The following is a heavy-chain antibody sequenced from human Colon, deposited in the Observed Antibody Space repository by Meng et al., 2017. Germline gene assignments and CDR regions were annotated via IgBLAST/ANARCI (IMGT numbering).Heavy chain of an antibody. J-gene: IGHJ4*02. CDR2: TYYRSKWYN. D-gene: IGHD6-19*01. V-gene: IGHV6-1*01. Sequence: AQLPPPGPGLVKPPPTLSPPCAISGDSVSSNSAAWNGIRQSPARGLEWLGRTYYRSKWYNGYAVSVKSRITINPDTSKNQFSLQLNSVTPEDTAMYYCARSGSSGWIDYWGQGTLVTVSS. CDR3: ARSGSSGWIDY. CDR1: GDSVSSNSAA.